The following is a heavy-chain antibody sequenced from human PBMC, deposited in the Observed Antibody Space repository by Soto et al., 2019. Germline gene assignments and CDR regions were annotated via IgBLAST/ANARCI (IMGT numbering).Heavy chain of an antibody. V-gene: IGHV1-69*12. CDR3: ARDDLIAISTKTIPYYFDY. J-gene: IGHJ4*02. Sequence: QVQLVQSGAEVKKPGSSVKVSCKASGGTFSSYAISWVRQAPGQGLEWMGGIIPIFGTANYAQKFQGRGTITADESTSTAYMELRSLRSEDTAVYYCARDDLIAISTKTIPYYFDYWGQGTLVTVSS. D-gene: IGHD3-16*02. CDR2: IIPIFGTA. CDR1: GGTFSSYA.